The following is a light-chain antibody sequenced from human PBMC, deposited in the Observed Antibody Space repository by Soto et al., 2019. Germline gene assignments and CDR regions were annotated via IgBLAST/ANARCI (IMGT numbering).Light chain of an antibody. CDR1: SSDVGAYNY. J-gene: IGLJ2*01. CDR3: SSYTTSTTHVV. V-gene: IGLV2-14*01. Sequence: SALTQPASVSGSPGQSITISCTGTSSDVGAYNYVSWFQQHPGKVPKLMIYEVSNRPSGISDRFSASKSGNTASLTISGLQAEDEADYYCSSYTTSTTHVVFGGGTKVTGL. CDR2: EVS.